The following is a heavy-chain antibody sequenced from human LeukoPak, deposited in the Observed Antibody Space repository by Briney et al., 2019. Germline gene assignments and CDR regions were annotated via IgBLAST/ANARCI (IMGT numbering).Heavy chain of an antibody. J-gene: IGHJ3*02. Sequence: GASVKVSCKVSGYTLTELSMHWVRQAPGQGLEWMGGIIPIFGTANYAQKFRGRVTITADESTSTAYMELSSLRSEDTAVYYCARVLTNYYDSSGYSLDAFDIWGQGTMVTVSS. CDR2: IIPIFGTA. CDR1: GYTLTELS. V-gene: IGHV1-69*13. CDR3: ARVLTNYYDSSGYSLDAFDI. D-gene: IGHD3-22*01.